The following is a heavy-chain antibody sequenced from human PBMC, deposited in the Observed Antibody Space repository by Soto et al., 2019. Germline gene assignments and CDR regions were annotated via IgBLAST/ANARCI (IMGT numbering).Heavy chain of an antibody. CDR1: GGTFSKFV. CDR3: ASREGVAGPATYISPVYSFDC. D-gene: IGHD2-15*01. V-gene: IGHV1-69*06. CDR2: IIPLFGTT. J-gene: IGHJ4*02. Sequence: QVQLVQSGAEVKKPGSSVMVSCRASGGTFSKFVVSWVRQAPGQGLEWMGGIIPLFGTTNYAQKFQGRVTIPADKSTTTAYMERSSLRSDDTAVYYWASREGVAGPATYISPVYSFDCWGQGTLVTVSS.